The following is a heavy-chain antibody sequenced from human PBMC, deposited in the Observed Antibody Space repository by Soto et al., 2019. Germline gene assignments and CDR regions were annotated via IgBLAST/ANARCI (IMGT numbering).Heavy chain of an antibody. D-gene: IGHD3-22*01. Sequence: ASVKVSCKACGGTFSSYAISWVRQAPGQGLEWTGGIIPIFGTANYAQKFQGRVTITADKSTSTAYMELSSLRSEDTAVYYCARVGPITTIPKPDKFEPWGQGTLVTVSS. V-gene: IGHV1-69*06. CDR3: ARVGPITTIPKPDKFEP. CDR1: GGTFSSYA. J-gene: IGHJ5*02. CDR2: IIPIFGTA.